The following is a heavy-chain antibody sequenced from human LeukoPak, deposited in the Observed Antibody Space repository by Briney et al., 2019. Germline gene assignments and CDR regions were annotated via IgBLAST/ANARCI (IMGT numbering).Heavy chain of an antibody. Sequence: PSETLSLTCTVSGGSISSYYWSWIRQPPGKGLEWIGYIYYSGSTNYNPSLKSRVTISVDTSKNQFSLKLSSVTAADTAVYYCARYPRSYYYMDVWGKGTTVTVSS. CDR2: IYYSGST. V-gene: IGHV4-59*01. J-gene: IGHJ6*03. CDR1: GGSISSYY. CDR3: ARYPRSYYYMDV.